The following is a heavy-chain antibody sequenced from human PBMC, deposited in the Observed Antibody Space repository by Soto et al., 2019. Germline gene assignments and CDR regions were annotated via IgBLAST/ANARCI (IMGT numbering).Heavy chain of an antibody. CDR3: ARAGFLEWLLLAFDI. V-gene: IGHV1-3*01. D-gene: IGHD3-3*01. Sequence: ASVKVSCKASGYTFTSYAMHWVRQAPGQRLEWMGWINAGNGNTKYSQKFQGRVTITRDTSASTAYMELSSLRSEDTAVYYCARAGFLEWLLLAFDIWGQGTMVTVSS. CDR1: GYTFTSYA. CDR2: INAGNGNT. J-gene: IGHJ3*02.